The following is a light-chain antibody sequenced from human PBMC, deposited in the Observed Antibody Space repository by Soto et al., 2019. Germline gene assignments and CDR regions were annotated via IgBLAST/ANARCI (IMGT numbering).Light chain of an antibody. J-gene: IGKJ1*01. Sequence: DIVMTQSPDSLAVSLGERATINCESSQSILYSSNNKNYLAWYQQKPGQPPKLLIYWASTRESRVPDRFSGSGSGTDFTLTISSLQADDVAVYYCQQYYSTPWTFGPGTKVEIK. CDR2: WAS. CDR3: QQYYSTPWT. V-gene: IGKV4-1*01. CDR1: QSILYSSNNKNY.